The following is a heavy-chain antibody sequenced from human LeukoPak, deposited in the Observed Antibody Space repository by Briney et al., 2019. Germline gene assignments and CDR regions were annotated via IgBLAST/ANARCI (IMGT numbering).Heavy chain of an antibody. CDR2: VYHTGST. D-gene: IGHD3-10*02. J-gene: IGHJ3*02. V-gene: IGHV4-34*01. Sequence: PSETLSLTCAVYGGSFSGYYWSWIRQPPGKGLEWIGEVYHTGSTNYNPSLKSRVTISVDTSKNQFSLKVNSVIAADTAVYYCARGDVDPYVFDIWGQGTMVTVSS. CDR3: ARGDVDPYVFDI. CDR1: GGSFSGYY.